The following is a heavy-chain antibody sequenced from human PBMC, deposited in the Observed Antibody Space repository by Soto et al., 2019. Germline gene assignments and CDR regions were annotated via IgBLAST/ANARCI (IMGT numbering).Heavy chain of an antibody. CDR3: ARDRSSGYDPYYYGMDV. Sequence: GASVKVSCKASGGTFSSYAISWVRQAPGQGLEWMGGIIPIFGTANYAQKFQGRVTITADESTSTAYMELSSLRSEDTALYYCARDRSSGYDPYYYGMDVWGQGTTVTVSS. D-gene: IGHD5-12*01. V-gene: IGHV1-69*13. CDR2: IIPIFGTA. CDR1: GGTFSSYA. J-gene: IGHJ6*02.